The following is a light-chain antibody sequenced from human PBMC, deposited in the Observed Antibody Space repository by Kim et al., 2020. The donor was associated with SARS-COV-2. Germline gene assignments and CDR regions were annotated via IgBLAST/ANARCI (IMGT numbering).Light chain of an antibody. J-gene: IGKJ5*01. CDR2: TAS. Sequence: DIQMTQSPSSLSASVGDRVTITCRASQTIIRYLDWYQQKPGKAPNLLIYTASSLRSGVPSRFSGSGSGTDFTLTISSLQPEDFATYYCRQSYSNPITFGHGTRLEIK. CDR1: QTIIRY. CDR3: RQSYSNPIT. V-gene: IGKV1-39*01.